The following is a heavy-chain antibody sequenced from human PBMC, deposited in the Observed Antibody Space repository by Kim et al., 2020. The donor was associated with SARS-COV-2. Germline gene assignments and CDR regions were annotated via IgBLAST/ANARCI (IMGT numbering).Heavy chain of an antibody. CDR1: GGGFRTYV. CDR2: IIPLIGTA. Sequence: SVKVSCKVSGGGFRTYVISWVRQAPGQGLEWMGGIIPLIGTAGYAQKFQGRVTITADESTTTTFMEVSSLRSEDTATYYCARGGDELTYQNGVDVWGQG. V-gene: IGHV1-69*13. D-gene: IGHD2-2*01. CDR3: ARGGDELTYQNGVDV. J-gene: IGHJ6*02.